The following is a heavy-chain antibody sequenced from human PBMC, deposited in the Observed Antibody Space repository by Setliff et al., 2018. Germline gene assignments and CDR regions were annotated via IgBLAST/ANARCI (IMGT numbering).Heavy chain of an antibody. CDR3: ARDQFSSGWYGPPESYFDR. CDR2: IQKRGSTTT. J-gene: IGHJ4*02. V-gene: IGHV4-59*01. CDR1: GDSISGYF. Sequence: PSETLSLTCIVSGDSISGYFWSWIRQAPGKGLEWIGYIQKRGSTTTKYNPPLGSRISMSIDTSKNQFSLQLSSVSDGDTAVYYCARDQFSSGWYGPPESYFDRWGQGIQVTVSS. D-gene: IGHD6-19*01.